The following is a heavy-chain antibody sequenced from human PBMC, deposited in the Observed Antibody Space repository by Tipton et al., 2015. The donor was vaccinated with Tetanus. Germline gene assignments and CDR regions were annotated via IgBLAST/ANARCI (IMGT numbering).Heavy chain of an antibody. Sequence: TLSLTCTVSGGSISSYYWSWIRQPPGKGLEWIGYIYYSGSTDYNPSLKSRVTISVDTSKNQFSLKLSSVTAADTAVYYCARDADVVSSSPFDAFDIWGQGTMVTVSS. CDR3: ARDADVVSSSPFDAFDI. J-gene: IGHJ3*02. D-gene: IGHD2-21*01. V-gene: IGHV4-59*01. CDR2: IYYSGST. CDR1: GGSISSYY.